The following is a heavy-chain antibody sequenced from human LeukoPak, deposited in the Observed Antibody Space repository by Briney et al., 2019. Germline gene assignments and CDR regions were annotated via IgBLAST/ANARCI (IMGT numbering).Heavy chain of an antibody. CDR1: GFTFSTYS. CDR2: IGYSNVPT. CDR3: ATAGSNTQTWWFDY. Sequence: PGGSLRLSCAASGFTFSTYSMTWVRQAPGKGLEWVSYIGYSNVPTYYADSVRGRFTVSRDNAKDSQYLQMNSLKDEDTAVYYCATAGSNTQTWWFDYWGRGVLVTVSS. D-gene: IGHD2-15*01. V-gene: IGHV3-48*02. J-gene: IGHJ4*02.